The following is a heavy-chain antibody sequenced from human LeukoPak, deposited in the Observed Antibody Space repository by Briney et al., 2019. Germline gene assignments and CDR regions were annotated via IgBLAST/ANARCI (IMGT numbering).Heavy chain of an antibody. Sequence: GGSLRLSCAASGFTFSSYAMSWVRQAPGKGLEWVSAISGSGGSTYYADSVKGRFTISRDNSKNTLYLQMNSLRAEDTAVYYCAKDTVIWGAAQIDYWGQGTLVTVSS. CDR1: GFTFSSYA. J-gene: IGHJ4*02. CDR2: ISGSGGST. V-gene: IGHV3-23*01. D-gene: IGHD4-17*01. CDR3: AKDTVIWGAAQIDY.